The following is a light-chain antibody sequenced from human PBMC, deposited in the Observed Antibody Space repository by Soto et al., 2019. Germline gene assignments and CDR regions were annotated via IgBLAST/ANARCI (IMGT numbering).Light chain of an antibody. CDR1: QGISSW. Sequence: DIQMTQSASVSASVGDRVTITCRASQGISSWLAWYQQKPGKAPKLLIYAASSLQSGVPSRFSGSGSGTDFTLPICSLQPEDFPTYYCQQLNTYPITFGQGTRLEIK. CDR3: QQLNTYPIT. CDR2: AAS. V-gene: IGKV1-12*01. J-gene: IGKJ5*01.